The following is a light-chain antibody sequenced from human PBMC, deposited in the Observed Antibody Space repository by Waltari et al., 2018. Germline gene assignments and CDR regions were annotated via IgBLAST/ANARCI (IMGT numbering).Light chain of an antibody. CDR2: KND. CDR3: AAWDGSLNSWV. V-gene: IGLV1-44*01. J-gene: IGLJ3*02. CDR1: SSHVRSYR. Sequence: QSVVTQPPSASGTPGHRVNLPCPGRSSHVRSYRVSSFQQAPGTAPKLLIYKNDERPPGVPDRFSGSKSGTSASLAISGLQSEDEAEYYCAAWDGSLNSWVFGGGTKLTVL.